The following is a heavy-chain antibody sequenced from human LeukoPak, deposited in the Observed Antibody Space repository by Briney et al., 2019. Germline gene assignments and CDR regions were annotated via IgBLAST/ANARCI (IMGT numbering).Heavy chain of an antibody. Sequence: SETLSLTCTVSGGSISSSSYYWGWIRQPPGKGLEWIGSIYYSGSTYYNPSLKSRVTISVDTSENQFSLKLCSVTAADTAVYYCARDSSSSDAFDIWGQGTMVTVSS. CDR1: GGSISSSSYY. CDR2: IYYSGST. V-gene: IGHV4-39*01. J-gene: IGHJ3*02. D-gene: IGHD2-2*01. CDR3: ARDSSSSDAFDI.